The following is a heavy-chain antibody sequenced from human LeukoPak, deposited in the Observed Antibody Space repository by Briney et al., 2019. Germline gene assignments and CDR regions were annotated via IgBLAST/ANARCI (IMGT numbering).Heavy chain of an antibody. V-gene: IGHV2-5*01. J-gene: IGHJ4*02. CDR1: GGSISSYYW. Sequence: TLSLTCTVSGGSISSYYWSWIRQPPGKALEWLALIYWNDDKRYSPSLKSRLTITKDTSKNQVVLTMTNMDPVDTATYYCAHILLRAALYYYDSSGYYFDYWGQGTLVTVSS. CDR2: IYWNDDK. CDR3: AHILLRAALYYYDSSGYYFDY. D-gene: IGHD3-22*01.